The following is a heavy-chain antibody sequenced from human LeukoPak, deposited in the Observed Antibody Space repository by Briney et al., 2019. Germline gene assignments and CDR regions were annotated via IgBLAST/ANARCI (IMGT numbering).Heavy chain of an antibody. V-gene: IGHV3-23*01. CDR1: GFTFSNYA. J-gene: IGHJ4*02. Sequence: GGSLRLSCAASGFTFSNYAMSWVRQAPGKGLEWVSAISAGGTGTYYADSVKGRFTISRDNSKNTLYLQMNSLRAEDTAAYYCAGRNVDSSLPPRYWGQGTLVTVSS. D-gene: IGHD5-12*01. CDR3: AGRNVDSSLPPRY. CDR2: ISAGGTGT.